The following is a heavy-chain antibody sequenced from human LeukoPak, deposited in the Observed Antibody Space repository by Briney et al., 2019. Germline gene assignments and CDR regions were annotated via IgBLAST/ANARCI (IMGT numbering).Heavy chain of an antibody. CDR2: INPNSGGT. Sequence: ASVKVSCKASGYTFTGYYMHWVRQAPRQGLEWMGLINPNSGGTNYAQKFQGRVTMTRDTSISTAYMELSRLRSDDTAVYYCARPALWSGPFDYWGQGTLVTVSS. V-gene: IGHV1-2*02. J-gene: IGHJ4*02. D-gene: IGHD3-3*01. CDR1: GYTFTGYY. CDR3: ARPALWSGPFDY.